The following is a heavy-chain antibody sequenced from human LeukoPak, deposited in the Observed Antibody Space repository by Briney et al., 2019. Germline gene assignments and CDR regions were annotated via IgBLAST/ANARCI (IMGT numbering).Heavy chain of an antibody. V-gene: IGHV1-18*01. CDR2: ITAYNGNT. J-gene: IGHJ4*02. CDR3: ARVGGHYYDSSAYYPLDY. D-gene: IGHD3-22*01. CDR1: GYTFTSYG. Sequence: ASVKVSCKASGYTFTSYGISWVRQAPGQGLEWMGWITAYNGNTNYAQKFQGRVTMTTDTSTSTAYMELRSLRSDDTAVYYCARVGGHYYDSSAYYPLDYWGQGTLVTVSS.